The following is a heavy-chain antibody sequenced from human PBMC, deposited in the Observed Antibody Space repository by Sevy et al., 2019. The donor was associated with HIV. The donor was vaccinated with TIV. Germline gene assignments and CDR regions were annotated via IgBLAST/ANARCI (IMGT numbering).Heavy chain of an antibody. CDR2: ISGPGLST. D-gene: IGHD3-22*01. Sequence: GGSLRLSCAASGFTFSSYWMHWVRQAPGKGLVWVSVISGPGLSTYYADSVKGRFTISRDNSQNTLYLQMNSLRVDDTATYYCAKALNPALESMIEVILRTLKGFDVWGQGTMVTVSS. CDR3: AKALNPALESMIEVILRTLKGFDV. V-gene: IGHV3-23*01. J-gene: IGHJ3*01. CDR1: GFTFSSYW.